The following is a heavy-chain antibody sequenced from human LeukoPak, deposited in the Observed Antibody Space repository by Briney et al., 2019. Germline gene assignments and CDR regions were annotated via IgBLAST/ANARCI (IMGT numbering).Heavy chain of an antibody. CDR3: ARGIWRRTVSSYSFDC. V-gene: IGHV1-3*01. CDR1: GYTFTNYA. D-gene: IGHD3-3*01. J-gene: IGHJ4*02. CDR2: ISAGNGHT. Sequence: ASVKVSCKASGYTFTNYAMQWVRQAPGQRLEWMGWISAGNGHTRYSQRFQGRLTITRDTSASTVYMEVTSLRFEDTAVYYCARGIWRRTVSSYSFDCWGQGPLVTVYS.